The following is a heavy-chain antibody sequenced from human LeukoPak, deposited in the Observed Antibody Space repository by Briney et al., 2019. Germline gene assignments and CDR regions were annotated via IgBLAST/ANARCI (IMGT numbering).Heavy chain of an antibody. J-gene: IGHJ4*02. CDR3: ARDRDTYYYDSSGYAFDY. CDR1: GGTFSSYV. V-gene: IGHV1-69*01. Sequence: SVKVSCKASGGTFSSYVISWVRQAPGQGLEWMGGIIPIFGTANYAQKFQGRVTITADESTSTAYMELSSLRSEDTAVYYCARDRDTYYYDSSGYAFDYWGQGTLVTVSS. CDR2: IIPIFGTA. D-gene: IGHD3-22*01.